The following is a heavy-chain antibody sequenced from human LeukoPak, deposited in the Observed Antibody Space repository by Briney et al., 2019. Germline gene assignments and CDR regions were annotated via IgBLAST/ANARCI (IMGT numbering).Heavy chain of an antibody. CDR2: ISYDGSNK. D-gene: IGHD3-22*01. V-gene: IGHV3-30*03. J-gene: IGHJ5*02. CDR3: TWVSGYPHNWFDP. Sequence: GGSLRLSCAASGFTFSSYGMNWVRQAPGKGLEWVAVISYDGSNKYYADSVKGRYTISRDNSKNTLYLQMNSLRAEDTAVYYCTWVSGYPHNWFDPWGQGTLVTVSS. CDR1: GFTFSSYG.